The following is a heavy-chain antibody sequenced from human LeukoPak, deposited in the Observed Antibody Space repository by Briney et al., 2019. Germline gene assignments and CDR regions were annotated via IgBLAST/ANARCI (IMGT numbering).Heavy chain of an antibody. CDR1: GFTFSSYA. Sequence: HTGGSLRLSCAASGFTFSSYAVSWVRQAPGKGLEWVSAISGSGGSTYYADSVKGRFTISRDNSKNTLYLQMNSLRAEDTAVYYCAKDGSYCGGDCYSRMDVWGQGTTVTVSS. V-gene: IGHV3-23*01. J-gene: IGHJ6*02. D-gene: IGHD2-21*02. CDR2: ISGSGGST. CDR3: AKDGSYCGGDCYSRMDV.